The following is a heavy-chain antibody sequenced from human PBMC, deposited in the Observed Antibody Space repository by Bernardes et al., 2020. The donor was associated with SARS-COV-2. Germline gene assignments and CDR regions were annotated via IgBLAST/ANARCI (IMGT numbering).Heavy chain of an antibody. CDR2: ISGSDDST. V-gene: IGHV3-23*01. CDR3: AKDRRDPSYCSGCSCYPDY. D-gene: IGHD2-15*01. CDR1: GFTFRSYA. Sequence: GGSLRLSCAASGFTFRSYAMSWVLQVPGQGLEWVSAISGSDDSTYFADSVKGRFTISRDNSKNTLYLQMNSLRAEDTAVYYCAKDRRDPSYCSGCSCYPDYWGQGTLVTVSS. J-gene: IGHJ4*02.